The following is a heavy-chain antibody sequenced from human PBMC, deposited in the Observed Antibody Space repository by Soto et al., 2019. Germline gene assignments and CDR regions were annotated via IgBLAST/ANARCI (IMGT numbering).Heavy chain of an antibody. CDR3: ATLRGVSFGRLRTYYFDY. J-gene: IGHJ4*02. CDR2: ISVSGSNV. Sequence: GGSLRLSCAASGFTFSDFYMSWIRQAPGKGLEWVSYISVSGSNVFYADSVRGRFTISRDNAKHSLFLQMNSLRAEDTAVYYCATLRGVSFGRLRTYYFDYWGQGALVTVAS. V-gene: IGHV3-11*01. CDR1: GFTFSDFY. D-gene: IGHD2-8*01.